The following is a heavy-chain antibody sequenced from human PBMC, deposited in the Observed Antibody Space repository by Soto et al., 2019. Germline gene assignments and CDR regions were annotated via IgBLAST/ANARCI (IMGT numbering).Heavy chain of an antibody. D-gene: IGHD3-10*01. CDR2: IYYSGST. CDR1: GGSISSSSYY. CDR3: ARPVHYYGSGSEVGWFDP. Sequence: SETLSLTCTVSGGSISSSSYYWGWIRQPPGKGLEWIGSIYYSGSTYYNPSLKSRVTISVDTSKNQFSLKLSSVTAADTAVYYCARPVHYYGSGSEVGWFDPWGQGTLVTVSS. V-gene: IGHV4-39*01. J-gene: IGHJ5*02.